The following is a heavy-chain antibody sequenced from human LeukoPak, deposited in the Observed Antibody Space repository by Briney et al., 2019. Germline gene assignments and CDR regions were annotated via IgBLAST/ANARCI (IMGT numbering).Heavy chain of an antibody. CDR1: GFTFSSFA. Sequence: RGSLRLSCAASGFTFSSFAMSWVRQAPGKGLEWVSAISGSGGSTFYAGSVKGRFTISRDNSKNTLFLQMNGLRAEDTAVYYCAKDRSCSGSSCNVGSWGQGTMVTVSS. CDR3: AKDRSCSGSSCNVGS. D-gene: IGHD2-2*01. J-gene: IGHJ3*01. V-gene: IGHV3-23*01. CDR2: ISGSGGST.